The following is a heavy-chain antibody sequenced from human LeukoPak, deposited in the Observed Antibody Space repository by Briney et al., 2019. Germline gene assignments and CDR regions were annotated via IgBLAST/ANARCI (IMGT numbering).Heavy chain of an antibody. CDR2: MSTDGYYT. Sequence: GGSLRLSCAASGLTFSSYWMHWVRHAPGKGLVWVSRMSTDGYYTTYADSVKGRFTISRDNAKDTLYLQMNSLRAEDTAVYYCAGHHQAYSRTYWGQGTLVTVSS. CDR3: AGHHQAYSRTY. J-gene: IGHJ4*02. D-gene: IGHD6-13*01. CDR1: GLTFSSYW. V-gene: IGHV3-74*01.